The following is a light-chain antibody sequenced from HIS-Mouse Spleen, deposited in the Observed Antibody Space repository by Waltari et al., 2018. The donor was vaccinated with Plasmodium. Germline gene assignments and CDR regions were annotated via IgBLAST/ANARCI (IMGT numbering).Light chain of an antibody. J-gene: IGLJ2*01. CDR1: SSDVGGYNY. CDR3: SSYAGSNNLV. Sequence: QSALTQPPSASGSPGQSVTISCTGTSSDVGGYNYVSWYQQHPGKAPKLMIYEVSKRPSGVPVRFPGSKSGNTASLTVSGLQAEDEADYYCSSYAGSNNLVFGRGTKLTVL. V-gene: IGLV2-8*01. CDR2: EVS.